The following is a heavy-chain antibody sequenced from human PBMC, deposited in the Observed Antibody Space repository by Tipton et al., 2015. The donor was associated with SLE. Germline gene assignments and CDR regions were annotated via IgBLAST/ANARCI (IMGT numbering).Heavy chain of an antibody. J-gene: IGHJ4*02. CDR1: GYTFNAHY. CDR3: AREEASCGGDCYPDY. CDR2: INPNTGGT. Sequence: QVQMVQSGAEVKKPGASVTVSCKASGYTFNAHYGHWERQAPGQGLEWMGRINPNTGGTNFAQKFQGRVTVSSDTSINTVDMEVTSPTSADTALYYCAREEASCGGDCYPDYWGQGTLVTFSS. V-gene: IGHV1-2*06. D-gene: IGHD2-21*01.